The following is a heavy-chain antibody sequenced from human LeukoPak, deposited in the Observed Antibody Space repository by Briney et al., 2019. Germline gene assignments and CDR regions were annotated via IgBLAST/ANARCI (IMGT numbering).Heavy chain of an antibody. J-gene: IGHJ4*02. CDR3: ARGGGNVFDY. CDR1: GFTFSNCW. CDR2: IKQDGSEK. D-gene: IGHD3-16*01. V-gene: IGHV3-7*05. Sequence: GGSLRLSCAASGFTFSNCWMSWVSQAPGKGLEWVANIKQDGSEKNYVVSVEGRFTISRDNAKNSLYLQMNSLRAEDTAVYYCARGGGNVFDYWGQGTLVTVSS.